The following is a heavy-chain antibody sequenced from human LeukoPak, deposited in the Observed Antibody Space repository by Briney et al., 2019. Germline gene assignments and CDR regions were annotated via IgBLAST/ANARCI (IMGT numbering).Heavy chain of an antibody. D-gene: IGHD2-2*01. J-gene: IGHJ4*02. CDR3: ARMPSLISFDY. Sequence: PSETLSLTCTVSGGSISSYYWSWIRQPPGKGLEWIGYIYYSGSTNYNPSLKSRVTISVDKSKNQFSLKLSSVTAADTAVYYCARMPSLISFDYWGQGTLVTVSS. CDR2: IYYSGST. V-gene: IGHV4-59*12. CDR1: GGSISSYY.